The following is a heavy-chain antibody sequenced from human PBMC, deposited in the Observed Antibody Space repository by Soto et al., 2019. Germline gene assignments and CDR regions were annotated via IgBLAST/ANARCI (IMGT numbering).Heavy chain of an antibody. Sequence: SVKVSCKASAGTFPHYALSWVRQAPGQVLEWMGGIIPVLATTTYAQKFPGRVSISADESTSTAYIELSSLNSEDTAVYYCACNWGNSLRNWLAPWGQGTLVNVSS. V-gene: IGHV1-69*13. CDR2: IIPVLATT. D-gene: IGHD7-27*01. CDR3: ACNWGNSLRNWLAP. J-gene: IGHJ5*02. CDR1: AGTFPHYA.